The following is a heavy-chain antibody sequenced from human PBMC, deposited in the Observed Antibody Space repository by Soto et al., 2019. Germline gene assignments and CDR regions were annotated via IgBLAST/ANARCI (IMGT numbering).Heavy chain of an antibody. V-gene: IGHV4-34*01. CDR1: GGSFSGYY. CDR3: ARGSMVRGVIRPKRWFDP. J-gene: IGHJ5*02. D-gene: IGHD3-10*01. CDR2: INHSGST. Sequence: QVQLQQWGAGLLKPSETLSLTCAVYGGSFSGYYWSWIRQPPGKGLEWIGEINHSGSTNYNPSLKSRVTISVDTSKNQFSLKLSSVTAADTAVDYCARGSMVRGVIRPKRWFDPWGQGTLVTVSS.